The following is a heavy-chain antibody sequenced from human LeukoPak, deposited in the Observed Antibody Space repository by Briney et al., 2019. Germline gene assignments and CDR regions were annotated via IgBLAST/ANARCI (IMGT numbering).Heavy chain of an antibody. V-gene: IGHV3-53*04. CDR3: ARGGRAAAGED. CDR2: IYSGGST. CDR1: GFTVSTSY. J-gene: IGHJ4*02. D-gene: IGHD6-13*01. Sequence: PGGSLRLSCAASGFTVSTSYMSWVRQAPGKGLECVSVIYSGGSTYYADSVKRRFTISRHNSNNTVYLEMNSLRPEDTAVYYCARGGRAAAGEDWGQGTLVTVSS.